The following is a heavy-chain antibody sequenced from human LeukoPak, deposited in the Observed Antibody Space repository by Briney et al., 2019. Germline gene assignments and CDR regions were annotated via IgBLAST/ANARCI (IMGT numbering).Heavy chain of an antibody. CDR1: GFRFSNFA. J-gene: IGHJ4*02. Sequence: GGSLRLSCAASGFRFSNFAMSWVRQAPGRGLEWVSLIIGSSGDTLYADSVKGRFTISRDISKNRLYLQMNSLRAEDTALYYCAKGAYDYIEMGYFDDWGQGTLVTVSS. CDR3: AKGAYDYIEMGYFDD. V-gene: IGHV3-23*01. D-gene: IGHD5-12*01. CDR2: IIGSSGDT.